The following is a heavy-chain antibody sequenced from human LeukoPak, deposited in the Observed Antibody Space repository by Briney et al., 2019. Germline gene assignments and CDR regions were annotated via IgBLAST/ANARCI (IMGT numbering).Heavy chain of an antibody. J-gene: IGHJ4*02. CDR1: GFTFSNAW. D-gene: IGHD3-9*01. CDR2: IYYSGST. V-gene: IGHV4-59*01. CDR3: GILVGLTGYFAFDY. Sequence: PGGSLRLSCAASGFTFSNAWMSWVRQAPGKGLEWVGYIYYSGSTNYNPSLKSRVTISIDTSKNQFSLNLSSVTAADTAVYYCGILVGLTGYFAFDYWGQGTLVTVSS.